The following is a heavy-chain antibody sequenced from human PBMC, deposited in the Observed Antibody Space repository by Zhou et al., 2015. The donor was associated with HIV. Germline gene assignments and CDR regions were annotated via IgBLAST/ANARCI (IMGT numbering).Heavy chain of an antibody. CDR1: GFTFDNYA. J-gene: IGHJ4*02. V-gene: IGHV3-48*01. Sequence: EVQLVESGGGLVQPGKSLRLSCAASGFTFDNYAMNWVRQTPGKGLEWVAHITGSGNTIFYAGSVKGRFTISRDNAKNSLFLEVNGLRAEDTAVYYCARIGSEYTSGWYYFDSWGQGTVVIVSA. CDR2: ITGSGNTI. CDR3: ARIGSEYTSGWYYFDS. D-gene: IGHD6-19*01.